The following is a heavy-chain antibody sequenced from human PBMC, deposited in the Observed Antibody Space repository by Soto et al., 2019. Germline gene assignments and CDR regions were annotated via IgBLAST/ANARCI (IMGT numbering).Heavy chain of an antibody. CDR3: AKGPHYGEYASYYYGMDV. CDR2: ISWDGGST. Sequence: PGGSLRLSCAASGFTFDDYAMHWVRQAPGKGLEWVSLISWDGGSTYYADSVKGRFTISRDNSKNSLYLQMNSLRAEDTALYYCAKGPHYGEYASYYYGMDVWGQGTTVTVSS. J-gene: IGHJ6*02. CDR1: GFTFDDYA. V-gene: IGHV3-43D*04. D-gene: IGHD4-17*01.